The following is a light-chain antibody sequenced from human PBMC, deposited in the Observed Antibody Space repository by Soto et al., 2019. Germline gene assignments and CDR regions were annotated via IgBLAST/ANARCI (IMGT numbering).Light chain of an antibody. CDR3: QQYDYLIT. V-gene: IGKV3-20*01. CDR2: DTF. CDR1: QSLNSNY. Sequence: EIVLTQSPGTLSLSPGERATLSCRASQSLNSNYLAWHQQKPGQAPRLLIYDTFSRATGIPDRFSGSGSGTDFTLTIIRLEPEDFAVYFCQQYDYLITFGQGTRLEIK. J-gene: IGKJ5*01.